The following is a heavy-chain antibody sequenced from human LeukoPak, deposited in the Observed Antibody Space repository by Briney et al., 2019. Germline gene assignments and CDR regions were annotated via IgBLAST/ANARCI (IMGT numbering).Heavy chain of an antibody. Sequence: GESLKISCKGSGYSFTNYWIAWVRQMPGKGLEWMGIIYPGDSATRYSPPFEGQVTISADKSISTAFPQCSSLKASDTAMYYCARSPAGASNWFDPWGQGTLVTVSS. CDR2: IYPGDSAT. J-gene: IGHJ5*02. V-gene: IGHV5-51*01. D-gene: IGHD6-13*01. CDR3: ARSPAGASNWFDP. CDR1: GYSFTNYW.